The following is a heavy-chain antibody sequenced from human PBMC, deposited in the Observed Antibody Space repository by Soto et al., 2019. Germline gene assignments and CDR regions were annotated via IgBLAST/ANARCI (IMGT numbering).Heavy chain of an antibody. V-gene: IGHV6-1*01. D-gene: IGHD1-26*01. CDR1: GDSVSSNSAG. CDR3: AKAEQCSGRIFDY. CDR2: TYYRSKWYY. J-gene: IGHJ4*01. Sequence: PSQTLSLTCAITGDSVSSNSAGWSWVRQSPSRGLEWLGRTYYRSKWYYEYAVSVRGRITINPDTSKNQYSLQLNSVTPEDTAVNFFAKAEQCSGRIFDYWGQGTLVTVSS.